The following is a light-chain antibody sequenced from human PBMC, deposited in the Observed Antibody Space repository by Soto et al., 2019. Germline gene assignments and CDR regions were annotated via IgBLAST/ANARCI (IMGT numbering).Light chain of an antibody. CDR2: GAS. CDR1: QSISSN. V-gene: IGKV3-15*01. CDR3: QQYNNWPIT. J-gene: IGKJ5*01. Sequence: EIVMTQSPATLSVSPGERSTLSCRSSQSISSNIACHQQKPGQATRLLIYGASTTATGIPARFSGSGSGTEFTPTISSLQSEDFEIYYCQQYNNWPITFGQGTRLEI.